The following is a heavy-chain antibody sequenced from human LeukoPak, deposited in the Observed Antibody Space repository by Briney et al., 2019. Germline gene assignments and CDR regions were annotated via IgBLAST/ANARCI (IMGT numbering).Heavy chain of an antibody. V-gene: IGHV3-74*01. CDR2: INSDGSTT. Sequence: PGGSLRLSCAASGFSLSSYWMHWVRQAPGKGLLWVSRINSDGSTTNYADSVKGRFTISRDNAKNTLYLQMNSLRAEDTAVYYCARRQYRSSWYYFDYWGQRTLVTVSS. CDR1: GFSLSSYW. D-gene: IGHD6-13*01. CDR3: ARRQYRSSWYYFDY. J-gene: IGHJ4*02.